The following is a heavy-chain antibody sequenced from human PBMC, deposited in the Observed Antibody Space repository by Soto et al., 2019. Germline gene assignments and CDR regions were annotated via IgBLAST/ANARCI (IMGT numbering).Heavy chain of an antibody. CDR3: ARVTVVTEEFDY. Sequence: ASETLSLTCTFSGGSLSSGDYYWSWIRQPPGKGLEWIGYIYYSGSTYYNPSLKSRVTISVDTSKNQFSLKLSSVTAADTAVYYCARVTVVTEEFDYWGQGTLVTVSS. CDR2: IYYSGST. CDR1: GGSLSSGDYY. J-gene: IGHJ4*02. V-gene: IGHV4-30-4*01. D-gene: IGHD2-15*01.